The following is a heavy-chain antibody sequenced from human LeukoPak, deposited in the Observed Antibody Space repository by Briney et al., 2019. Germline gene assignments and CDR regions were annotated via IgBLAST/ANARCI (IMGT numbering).Heavy chain of an antibody. V-gene: IGHV3-7*05. CDR1: EIAFRAHW. CDR3: ARDGYNYAMDV. J-gene: IGHJ6*04. Sequence: RSHRPFCKNTEIAFRAHWITLVRQPTGKRLEWVANINHDGTEKNSIDSVKGRFAISRDNTKNSLYLQMNSLGAEDAAVYFCARDGYNYAMDVWGKGTTVTVSS. D-gene: IGHD2-2*02. CDR2: INHDGTEK.